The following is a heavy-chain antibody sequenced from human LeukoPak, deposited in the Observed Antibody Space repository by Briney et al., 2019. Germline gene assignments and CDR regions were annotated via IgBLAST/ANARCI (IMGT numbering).Heavy chain of an antibody. CDR1: GGTFISYA. J-gene: IGHJ4*02. V-gene: IGHV1-69*13. Sequence: ASVKVSCKASGGTFISYATSWVRQAPRQGLEWMGGIIPIFGTANYAQKFQGRVTITADEFTSTAYMELSSLRSEDTAAYYCARGGIAAAGTFGYWGQGTLVTVSS. CDR2: IIPIFGTA. D-gene: IGHD6-13*01. CDR3: ARGGIAAAGTFGY.